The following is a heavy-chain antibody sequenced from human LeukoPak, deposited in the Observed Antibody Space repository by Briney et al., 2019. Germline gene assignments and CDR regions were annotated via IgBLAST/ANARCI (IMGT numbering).Heavy chain of an antibody. J-gene: IGHJ4*02. Sequence: PGGSLRLSCAASGFTLSSYAMSWVRQAPGKGLEWVSTISGGGGTTYYADSVKGRFTISRDNSKDTLFLQVNSLRAEDTALYYCAKDMGYCSGGSCYPYWGQGTLVTVSS. CDR3: AKDMGYCSGGSCYPY. CDR2: ISGGGGTT. V-gene: IGHV3-23*01. D-gene: IGHD2-15*01. CDR1: GFTLSSYA.